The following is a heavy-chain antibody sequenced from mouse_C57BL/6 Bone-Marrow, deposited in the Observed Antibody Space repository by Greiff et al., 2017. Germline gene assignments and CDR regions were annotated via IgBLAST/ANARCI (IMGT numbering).Heavy chain of an antibody. V-gene: IGHV1-82*01. CDR2: IYPGDGDT. Sequence: QVQLKQSGPELVKPGASVKISCKASGYAFSSSWMNWVKQRPGKGLEWIGRIYPGDGDTNYNGKFKGKATLTADKSSSTAYMQLSSLTAEEAAVYSCAAPRITTEVGDFDYWGQGTTLTVSA. J-gene: IGHJ2*01. CDR3: AAPRITTEVGDFDY. CDR1: GYAFSSSW. D-gene: IGHD1-1*01.